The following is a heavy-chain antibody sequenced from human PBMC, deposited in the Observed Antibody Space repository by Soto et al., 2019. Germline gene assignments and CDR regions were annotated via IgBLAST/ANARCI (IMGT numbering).Heavy chain of an antibody. CDR3: ARYGAVAGPLDY. Sequence: QVQLVQSGAEVKKPGSSVKVSCKASGGTFSSYAISWVRQAPGQGLEWMGWIIPIFGTANYAQKFHDRVTITADESTSTAYMELSSLRSEDTAVYYCARYGAVAGPLDYWGQGTLVTVSS. V-gene: IGHV1-69*12. D-gene: IGHD6-19*01. CDR1: GGTFSSYA. CDR2: IIPIFGTA. J-gene: IGHJ4*02.